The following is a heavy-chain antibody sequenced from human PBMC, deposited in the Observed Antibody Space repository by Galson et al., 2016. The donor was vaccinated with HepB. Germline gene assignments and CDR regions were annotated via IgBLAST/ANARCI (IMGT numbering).Heavy chain of an antibody. D-gene: IGHD3-10*01. Sequence: SLRLSCAASGFDFSSYRMNWVRQAPGKGLDWVATISSSSNFIYYSDSVKGRFTISRDNAEDSLDLQMNSLRDEDTAVYFCVGDRDGQRHMVHGEYWGQGTLVTVSS. CDR3: VGDRDGQRHMVHGEY. CDR1: GFDFSSYR. CDR2: ISSSSNFI. J-gene: IGHJ4*02. V-gene: IGHV3-21*01.